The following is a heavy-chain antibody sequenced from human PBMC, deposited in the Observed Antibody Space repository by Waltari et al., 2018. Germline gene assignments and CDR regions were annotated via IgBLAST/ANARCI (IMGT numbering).Heavy chain of an antibody. CDR3: ARSRDGYPFDY. D-gene: IGHD5-12*01. V-gene: IGHV4-31*03. CDR2: IYYSGST. CDR1: GGSVSSGGYS. Sequence: QVQLQESGPGLVKPSQTLSLTCTVSGGSVSSGGYSWSWIRQHPGKGLEWIGYIYYSGSTYYNPSLKSRVTISVDTSKNQFSLKLSSVTAADTAVYYCARSRDGYPFDYWGQGTLVTVSS. J-gene: IGHJ4*02.